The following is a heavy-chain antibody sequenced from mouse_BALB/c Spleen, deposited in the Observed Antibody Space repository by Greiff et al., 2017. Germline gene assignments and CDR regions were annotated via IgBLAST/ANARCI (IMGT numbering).Heavy chain of an antibody. D-gene: IGHD2-4*01. V-gene: IGHV3-2*02. J-gene: IGHJ4*01. CDR2: ISYSGST. Sequence: EVKLQESGPGLVKPSQSLSLTCTVTGYSITSDYAWNWIRQFPGNKLEWMGYISYSGSTSYNPSLKSRISITRDTSKNQFFLQLNSVTTEDTATYYCARDYYDFPGYWGQGTSVTVSS. CDR1: GYSITSDYA. CDR3: ARDYYDFPGY.